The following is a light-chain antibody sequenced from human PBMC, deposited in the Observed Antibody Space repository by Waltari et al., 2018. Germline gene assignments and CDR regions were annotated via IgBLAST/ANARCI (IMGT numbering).Light chain of an antibody. CDR1: QSVSKY. CDR3: QHYVSLPAT. J-gene: IGKJ1*01. Sequence: EIVLTQSPGTLSLSPGDRAILSCRARQSVSKYLAWYQQKPGQAPRLLIYGASSRATGIPDRFSGSGSGTDFSFTISRLGPEDFAVYYCQHYVSLPATFGQGTKVEIE. V-gene: IGKV3-20*01. CDR2: GAS.